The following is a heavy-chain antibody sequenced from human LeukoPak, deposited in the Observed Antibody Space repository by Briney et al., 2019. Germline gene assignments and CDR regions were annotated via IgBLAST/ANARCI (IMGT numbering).Heavy chain of an antibody. D-gene: IGHD1-26*01. J-gene: IGHJ4*02. V-gene: IGHV3-30-3*01. CDR2: ISYDGSNI. Sequence: GGSLRLSCADSGLTFSSYAFHWVRQAPGKGLEWVAVISYDGSNICYADSVEGRFTISRDNSKKMVYLQMNSLRAEDTAVYYCAKVRRGSYYLFDYWGQGTLVTVSS. CDR3: AKVRRGSYYLFDY. CDR1: GLTFSSYA.